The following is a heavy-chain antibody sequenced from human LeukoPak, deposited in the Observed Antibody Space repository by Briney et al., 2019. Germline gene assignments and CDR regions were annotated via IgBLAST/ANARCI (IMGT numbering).Heavy chain of an antibody. J-gene: IGHJ5*02. CDR1: EFTFFTYW. D-gene: IGHD3-3*01. V-gene: IGHV3-7*01. CDR3: ARQDFWSGAFDL. CDR2: INQDGGEK. Sequence: GGSLRLSCAASEFTFFTYWMSWVRQAPGKRLEWVANINQDGGEKYYVDSVKGRFTISRDDAKNSLYLQMHSLRAEDTAVYYCARQDFWSGAFDLWGQGTLVTVSS.